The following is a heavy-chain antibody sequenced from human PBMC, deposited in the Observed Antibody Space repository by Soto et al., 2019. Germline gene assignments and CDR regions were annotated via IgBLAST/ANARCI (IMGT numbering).Heavy chain of an antibody. CDR3: ARERVPAAKRGYYYGMDV. D-gene: IGHD2-2*01. CDR2: ISSSSSTI. V-gene: IGHV3-48*02. CDR1: GFTFSSYS. Sequence: LRLSFAASGFTFSSYSMNWVRQAPGKGLEWVSYISSSSSTIYYADSVKGRFTISRDNAKNSLYLQMNSLRDEDTAVYYCARERVPAAKRGYYYGMDVWGQGTTVTVSS. J-gene: IGHJ6*02.